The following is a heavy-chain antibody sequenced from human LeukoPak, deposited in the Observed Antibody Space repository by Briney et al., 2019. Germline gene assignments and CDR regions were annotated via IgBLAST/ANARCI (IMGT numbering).Heavy chain of an antibody. CDR1: GFTFSSYW. D-gene: IGHD2-2*01. V-gene: IGHV3-7*01. Sequence: PGGSLRLSCAASGFTFSSYWMSWVRQAPGKGLEWVANIKQDGSEKYYVDSVKDRFTISRDNAKNSLYLQMNSLRAEDTAVYYCARGDPGYCSSTSCLNDAFDIWGQGTMVTVSS. CDR2: IKQDGSEK. CDR3: ARGDPGYCSSTSCLNDAFDI. J-gene: IGHJ3*02.